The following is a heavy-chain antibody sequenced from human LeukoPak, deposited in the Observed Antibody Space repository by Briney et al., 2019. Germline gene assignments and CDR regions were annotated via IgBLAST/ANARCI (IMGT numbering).Heavy chain of an antibody. CDR2: IYPSGST. CDR1: GASISNYY. Sequence: PSETLSLTCTFSGASISNYYWSWIRQPPWKGLEWIGYIYPSGSTYYNPSLKSRVTITADADKSQFSLKLSSVTAADTAVYYCARDQFSTTWYGAFDIWGQGTMVSVSS. V-gene: IGHV4-59*01. J-gene: IGHJ3*02. CDR3: ARDQFSTTWYGAFDI. D-gene: IGHD6-13*01.